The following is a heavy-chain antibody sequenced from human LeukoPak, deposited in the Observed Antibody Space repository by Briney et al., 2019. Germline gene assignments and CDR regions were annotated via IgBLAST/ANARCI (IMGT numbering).Heavy chain of an antibody. J-gene: IGHJ5*02. Sequence: PSETLSLTCTVSGGSISSYYWSWIRQPPGKGLAWIGYIYYSGSTNYNPSLKSRVTISVDTSKNQFSLKLSSVTAADTAVYYCARLSDGYNTNWFDPWGQGTLVTVSS. CDR3: ARLSDGYNTNWFDP. V-gene: IGHV4-59*08. CDR1: GGSISSYY. D-gene: IGHD5-24*01. CDR2: IYYSGST.